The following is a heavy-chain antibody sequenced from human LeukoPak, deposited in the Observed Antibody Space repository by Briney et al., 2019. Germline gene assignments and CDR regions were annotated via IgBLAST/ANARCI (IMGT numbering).Heavy chain of an antibody. CDR2: IYYSGST. CDR1: GGSISSGGYY. CDR3: ARYCSSTNCYKGGFDP. V-gene: IGHV4-31*03. Sequence: PSETLSLTCTVSGGSISSGGYYWSWIRQHPGKGLEWIGCIYYSGSTYSNPSLKSRVTISVDTSKNQFSLNLSSVTAADTAVYYCARYCSSTNCYKGGFDPWGQGTLVTVSS. D-gene: IGHD2-2*02. J-gene: IGHJ5*02.